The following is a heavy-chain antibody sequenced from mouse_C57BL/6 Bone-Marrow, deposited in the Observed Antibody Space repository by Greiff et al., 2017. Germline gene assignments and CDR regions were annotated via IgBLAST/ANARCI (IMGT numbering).Heavy chain of an antibody. CDR2: ISSGGDYI. D-gene: IGHD1-1*01. V-gene: IGHV5-9-1*02. Sequence: EVKLVESGEGLVKPGGSLKLSCAASGFTFSSYAMSWVRQTPEKRLEWVAYISSGGDYIYYADTVKGRFTISRDNARNTLYLQMSSLKSEDTAMYYCTRAYYGSVYYYAMDYWGKGTSVTVSS. CDR3: TRAYYGSVYYYAMDY. CDR1: GFTFSSYA. J-gene: IGHJ4*01.